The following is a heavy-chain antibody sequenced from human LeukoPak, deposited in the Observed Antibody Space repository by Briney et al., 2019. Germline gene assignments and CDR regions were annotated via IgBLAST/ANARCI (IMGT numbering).Heavy chain of an antibody. J-gene: IGHJ4*02. CDR2: MNPNSGNT. V-gene: IGHV1-8*03. CDR1: GYTFTSYD. CDR3: ARGSYYYDFWSGYYQWLGY. D-gene: IGHD3-3*01. Sequence: ASVKVSCTASGYTFTSYDINWVRQAAGQGLEWMGWMNPNSGNTGYAQKFQGRVTITRNTSISTAYMELSSLRSEDTAVYYCARGSYYYDFWSGYYQWLGYWGQGTLVTVSS.